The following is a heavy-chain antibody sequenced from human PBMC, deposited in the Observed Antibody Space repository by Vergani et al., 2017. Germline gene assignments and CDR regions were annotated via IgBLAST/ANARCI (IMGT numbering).Heavy chain of an antibody. V-gene: IGHV3-15*07. Sequence: EVQLVESGGGIVTSGGSLRHSCLASGFSFRNAWMNWVRRTPGKGLEWVGRIKSTFDRGTTDYAAAVKGRFTISREDSKNTLFLQMNGLKTEDIGVYYGTTDPRYCGDGSCYWLRDHHYYGMDVWGQGTTVTVSS. J-gene: IGHJ6*02. CDR1: GFSFRNAW. D-gene: IGHD2-21*01. CDR3: TTDPRYCGDGSCYWLRDHHYYGMDV. CDR2: IKSTFDRGTT.